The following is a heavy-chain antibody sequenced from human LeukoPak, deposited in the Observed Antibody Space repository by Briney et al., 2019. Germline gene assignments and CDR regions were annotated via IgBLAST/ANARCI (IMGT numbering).Heavy chain of an antibody. CDR1: GFTFRTYA. J-gene: IGHJ4*02. CDR2: ISDDGSNK. CDR3: ARVRATWHYYGSGSYAY. D-gene: IGHD3-10*01. V-gene: IGHV3-30*04. Sequence: GGSLRLSCAASGFTFRTYAMNWVRQAPGKGLEWVAVISDDGSNKYYAESVKGQFTISRDNSKNTLYLQMNSLRAEDTAVYYCARVRATWHYYGSGSYAYWGQGTLVTVSS.